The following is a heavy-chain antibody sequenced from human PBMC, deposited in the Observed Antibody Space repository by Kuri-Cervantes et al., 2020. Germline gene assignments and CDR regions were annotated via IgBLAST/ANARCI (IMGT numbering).Heavy chain of an antibody. Sequence: LRLSCTVSGGSISSGGYYWSWIRQHPGKGLEWIGYIYYSGSTCYNPSLKSRVTISVDTSKNQFSLKLSSVTAADTAVYYCARDGVPHYYDSSGPPTYWGQGTLVTVSS. CDR3: ARDGVPHYYDSSGPPTY. V-gene: IGHV4-31*03. CDR2: IYYSGST. J-gene: IGHJ4*02. D-gene: IGHD3-22*01. CDR1: GGSISSGGYY.